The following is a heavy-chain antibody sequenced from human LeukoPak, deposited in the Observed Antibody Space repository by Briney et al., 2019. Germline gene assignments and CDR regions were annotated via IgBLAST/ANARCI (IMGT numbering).Heavy chain of an antibody. D-gene: IGHD4-23*01. J-gene: IGHJ6*03. CDR1: GGSIISYY. V-gene: IGHV4-4*07. CDR2: IYSSGST. CDR3: ARVGGNSYYYSFLDV. Sequence: PSETLSLTCTVPGGSIISYYWSWIRQPAGKGLEYIGRIYSSGSTNYNPSLKSRVTISVDKSKNQFSLTLSSVTAADTAVYYCARVGGNSYYYSFLDVWGRGTMVTVSS.